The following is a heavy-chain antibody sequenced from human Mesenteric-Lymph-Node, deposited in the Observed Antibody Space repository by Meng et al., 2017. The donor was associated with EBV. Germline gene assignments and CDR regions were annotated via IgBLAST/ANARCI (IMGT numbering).Heavy chain of an antibody. Sequence: QVQLVQSGAEVKKPXSSVKVSCXASGGTFSSYAISWVRQAPGQGLECMGGIIPIFGTANYAQKFQGRVTITADESTSTAYMELSSLRSEDTAVYYCARGGPSNTWYGPLDYWGQGTLVTVSS. J-gene: IGHJ4*02. CDR3: ARGGPSNTWYGPLDY. CDR1: GGTFSSYA. CDR2: IIPIFGTA. V-gene: IGHV1-69*01. D-gene: IGHD6-13*01.